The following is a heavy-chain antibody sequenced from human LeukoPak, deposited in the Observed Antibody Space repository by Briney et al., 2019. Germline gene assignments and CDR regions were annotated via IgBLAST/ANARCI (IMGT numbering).Heavy chain of an antibody. V-gene: IGHV4-34*01. CDR1: GGSFSGYY. D-gene: IGHD6-6*01. J-gene: IGHJ6*03. CDR3: ATRYSSSSGPHYYYYMDV. CDR2: INYSGST. Sequence: PSETLSLTCAVYGGSFSGYYWGWIRQPPGKGLEWVGEINYSGSTNYNPSLKSRVTISVDTSKNQFSLKLSSVTAADTAVYYCATRYSSSSGPHYYYYMDVWGKGTTVTVSS.